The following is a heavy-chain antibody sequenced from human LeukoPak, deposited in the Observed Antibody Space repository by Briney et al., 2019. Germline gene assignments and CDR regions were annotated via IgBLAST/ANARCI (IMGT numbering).Heavy chain of an antibody. D-gene: IGHD2-8*01. CDR3: ARDNGNKYYFDY. V-gene: IGHV3-11*05. J-gene: IGHJ4*02. CDR1: GFMFSDYF. CDR2: ISSNSKYT. Sequence: GGPLRLSCAASGFMFSDYFMIWIRQAPGKELEWISYISSNSKYTKYADSVKGRFTISRDNAKKSLYLQMNSLRAEDTAVYYCARDNGNKYYFDYWGQGTLVTVSS.